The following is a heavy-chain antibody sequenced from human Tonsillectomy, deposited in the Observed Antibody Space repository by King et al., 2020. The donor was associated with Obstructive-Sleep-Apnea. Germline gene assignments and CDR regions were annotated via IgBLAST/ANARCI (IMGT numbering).Heavy chain of an antibody. D-gene: IGHD2-2*01. CDR3: AKDRLAYQQLGGYYGMDV. J-gene: IGHJ6*02. Sequence: VQLVESGGGLVQPGGSLRLSCAASEFTFSSYAMSWVRQAPGKGLEWVSGISGSGGSTYYADSVKGRSTISRDTSKNTLYLQMNSLRAEDTAVYYCAKDRLAYQQLGGYYGMDVWGQETTVTVSS. CDR2: ISGSGGST. V-gene: IGHV3-23*04. CDR1: EFTFSSYA.